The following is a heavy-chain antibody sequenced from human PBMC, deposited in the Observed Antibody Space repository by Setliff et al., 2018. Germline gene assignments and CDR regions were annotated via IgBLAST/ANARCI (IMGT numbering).Heavy chain of an antibody. CDR2: VYYSGST. CDR1: GGSISNSNYF. D-gene: IGHD3-3*01. V-gene: IGHV4-39*07. Sequence: LSLTCTVSGGSISNSNYFWGWIRQPPGKGLEWIANVYYSGSTYYNPSLKSRVTISVDKSKNQFSLKLSSVTAADTAVYYCARMSGFLYMDVWGKGTTVTVSS. J-gene: IGHJ6*03. CDR3: ARMSGFLYMDV.